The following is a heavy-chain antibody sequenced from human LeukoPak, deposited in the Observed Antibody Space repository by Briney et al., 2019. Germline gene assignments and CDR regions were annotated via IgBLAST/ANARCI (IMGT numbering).Heavy chain of an antibody. J-gene: IGHJ1*01. CDR2: ITPNADRT. V-gene: IGHV3-23*01. CDR3: AIMHGYYDGSGYWVQ. D-gene: IGHD3-22*01. Sequence: GGSLRLSCAASGFTFGSYAMSWVRQAPGKGLEWVSFITPNADRTFYADSVEGRFTISRDNPRNTLYMQMNSLRDEDTALYYCAIMHGYYDGSGYWVQWGQGTLVTVSS. CDR1: GFTFGSYA.